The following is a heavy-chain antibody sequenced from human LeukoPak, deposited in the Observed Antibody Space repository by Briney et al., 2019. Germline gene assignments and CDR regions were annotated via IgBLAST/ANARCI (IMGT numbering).Heavy chain of an antibody. Sequence: GGSLRLSCAASGFTFSSYAMHWVRQAPGKGLEWVAVISYDGSNKYYADSVKGRFTISRDNSKNTLYLQMNGLRDEDTAVYYCARDAGSGYFDYWGQGTLVTVSS. D-gene: IGHD6-19*01. V-gene: IGHV3-30-3*01. J-gene: IGHJ4*02. CDR1: GFTFSSYA. CDR2: ISYDGSNK. CDR3: ARDAGSGYFDY.